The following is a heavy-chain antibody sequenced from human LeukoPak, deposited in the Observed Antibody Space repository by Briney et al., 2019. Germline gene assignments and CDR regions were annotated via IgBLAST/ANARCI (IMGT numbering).Heavy chain of an antibody. D-gene: IGHD3-22*01. J-gene: IGHJ4*02. CDR1: GGSISSYY. Sequence: SQTLSLTCTVSGGSISSYYWSWIRQPPGKGLEWIGYIYYSGSTNYNPSLKSRVTISVDTSKNQFSLKLSSVTAADTAVYYCARGYYDSSVFSLYFDYWGQGTLVTVSS. V-gene: IGHV4-59*01. CDR2: IYYSGST. CDR3: ARGYYDSSVFSLYFDY.